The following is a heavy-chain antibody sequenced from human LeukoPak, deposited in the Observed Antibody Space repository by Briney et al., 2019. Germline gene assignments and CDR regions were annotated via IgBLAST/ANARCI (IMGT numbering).Heavy chain of an antibody. CDR2: FSAYNGNT. V-gene: IGHV1-18*01. J-gene: IGHJ4*02. D-gene: IGHD3-3*01. CDR3: ARDVYDFWSGYYPISFDY. CDR1: GYTFTSYG. Sequence: ASVKVSCKASGYTFTSYGISWVRQAPGQGLEWMGWFSAYNGNTNYAQKLQGRVTMTTDTSTSTAYMELRSLRSDDTAVYYCARDVYDFWSGYYPISFDYWGQGTLVTVSS.